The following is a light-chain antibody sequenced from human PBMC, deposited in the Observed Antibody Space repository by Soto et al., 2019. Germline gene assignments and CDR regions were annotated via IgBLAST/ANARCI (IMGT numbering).Light chain of an antibody. Sequence: DIQMTQSPSTLSASVGDRVTITCRASQSISNWLAWYQQKPGKAPNLLIHDASSLESGVPARFSGSGSGTEFTLTISSLQPDDFATYFCQQYNNYPLTFGQGTRLEIK. V-gene: IGKV1-5*01. CDR3: QQYNNYPLT. CDR1: QSISNW. J-gene: IGKJ5*01. CDR2: DAS.